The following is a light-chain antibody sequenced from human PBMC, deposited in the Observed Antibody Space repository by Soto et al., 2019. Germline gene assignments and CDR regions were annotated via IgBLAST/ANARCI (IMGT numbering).Light chain of an antibody. CDR2: SNN. V-gene: IGLV1-44*01. Sequence: QSVLTQSPSASGTPGQRVTISCSGSSSNIGSNTVNWYQQLPGTAPKLIIYSNNQRPSGVPDRFSGSKSGTSASLAISGLQSEDEADYYCAAWDDSLNGYVFGTGTKLTVL. CDR1: SSNIGSNT. J-gene: IGLJ1*01. CDR3: AAWDDSLNGYV.